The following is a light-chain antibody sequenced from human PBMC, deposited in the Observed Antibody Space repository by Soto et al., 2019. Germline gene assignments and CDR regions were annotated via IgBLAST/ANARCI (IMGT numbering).Light chain of an antibody. CDR3: QQYNIWPPTLT. CDR2: GAS. CDR1: QSVSSN. Sequence: EIVLTQSPATLSVSPGERATLSCRASQSVSSNLAWYQQKPGQGPRLLIYGASTRATGIPARFSGSGSGTEFILTISSLQPEDFAVYFCQQYNIWPPTLTFGQGTKVEIK. J-gene: IGKJ1*01. V-gene: IGKV3-15*01.